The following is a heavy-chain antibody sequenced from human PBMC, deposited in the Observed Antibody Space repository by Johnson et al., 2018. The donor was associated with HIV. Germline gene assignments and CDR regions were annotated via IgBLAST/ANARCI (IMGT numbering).Heavy chain of an antibody. V-gene: IGHV3-20*04. CDR1: GFTFDDYG. D-gene: IGHD5-24*01. J-gene: IGHJ3*02. Sequence: VKLVESGGGVVRPGGSLRLSCAASGFTFDDYGMNWVRQTPGKGLEWVSGITWNGVSTGYADSVKGRFTISRDNAKNSLSLQMNSLRAEDTAVYYCARGVGDGYNLSAFDIWGQGTMVTVSS. CDR3: ARGVGDGYNLSAFDI. CDR2: ITWNGVST.